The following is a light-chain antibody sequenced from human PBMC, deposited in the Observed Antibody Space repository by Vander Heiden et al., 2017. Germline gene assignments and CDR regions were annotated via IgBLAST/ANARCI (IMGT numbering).Light chain of an antibody. V-gene: IGLV1-44*01. J-gene: IGLJ1*01. CDR1: KSDIGNNP. Sequence: QSALTQPPSASGTPGPRVTISCSGSKSDIGNNPVSWYQQVPGTAPKFLIYSNTQRPSGVPDRFSGSKSGTSASLAISGLQSEDEADYYCAAWDDTLKGYVFGTGTKVTVL. CDR2: SNT. CDR3: AAWDDTLKGYV.